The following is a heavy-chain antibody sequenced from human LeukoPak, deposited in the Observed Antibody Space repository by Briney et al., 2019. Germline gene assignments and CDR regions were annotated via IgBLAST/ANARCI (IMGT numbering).Heavy chain of an antibody. CDR3: AGTGDPIYYYYYMDV. D-gene: IGHD7-27*01. Sequence: GGSLRLSCAASGFTFSSYGMHWVRQAPGKGLEWVAFIRYDGSNKYYADSVKGRFTISRDNSKNTLYLQMNSLRAGDTAVYYCAGTGDPIYYYYYMDVWGKGTTVTVSS. J-gene: IGHJ6*03. V-gene: IGHV3-30*02. CDR2: IRYDGSNK. CDR1: GFTFSSYG.